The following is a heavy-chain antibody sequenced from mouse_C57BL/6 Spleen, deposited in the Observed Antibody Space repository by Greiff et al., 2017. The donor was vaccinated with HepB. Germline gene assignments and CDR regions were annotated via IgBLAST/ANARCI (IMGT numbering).Heavy chain of an antibody. Sequence: VQRVESGPGLVQPSQSLSITCTVSGFSLTSYGVHWVRQSPGKGLEWLGVIWSGGSTDYNAAFISRLSISKDNSKSQVFFKMNSLQADDTAIYYCASPYDYGAMDYWGQGTSVTVSS. CDR1: GFSLTSYG. CDR3: ASPYDYGAMDY. CDR2: IWSGGST. D-gene: IGHD2-4*01. V-gene: IGHV2-2*01. J-gene: IGHJ4*01.